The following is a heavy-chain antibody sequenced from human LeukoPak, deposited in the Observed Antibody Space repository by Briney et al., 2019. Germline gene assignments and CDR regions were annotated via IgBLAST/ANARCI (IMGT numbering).Heavy chain of an antibody. CDR2: IYSGDSDT. V-gene: IGHV5-51*01. CDR3: ARRLRGTADASDI. CDR1: GYRFTNYW. D-gene: IGHD3-16*01. J-gene: IGHJ3*02. Sequence: GESLKISCEGSGYRFTNYWIGWVRQMPGKGLEWMGIIYSGDSDTRYTPSFEGQVTISVDKSISTAYLQWSSLKASDTAMYYCARRLRGTADASDIWGQGTMVTVS.